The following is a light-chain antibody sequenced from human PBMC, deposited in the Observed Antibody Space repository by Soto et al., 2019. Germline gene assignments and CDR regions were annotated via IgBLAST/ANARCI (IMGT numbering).Light chain of an antibody. Sequence: EIVMTQSPATLSVSPGEWATLSCRASQSVRSNLAWYQQRPGQAPRLLIYAASTRATGIPARSSGSGSGTEFTLTIDSLQSEDFAVYYCQQYNNWPRTFGQGTKVDTK. CDR1: QSVRSN. J-gene: IGKJ1*01. CDR3: QQYNNWPRT. V-gene: IGKV3-15*01. CDR2: AAS.